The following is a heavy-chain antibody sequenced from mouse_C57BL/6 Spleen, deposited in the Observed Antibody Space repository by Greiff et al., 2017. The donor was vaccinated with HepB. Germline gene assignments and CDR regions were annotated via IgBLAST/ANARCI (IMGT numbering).Heavy chain of an antibody. CDR1: GYTFTDYE. CDR3: TRGDAPLGYFDY. V-gene: IGHV1-15*01. J-gene: IGHJ2*01. Sequence: QVHVKQSGAELVRPGASVTLSCKASGYTFTDYEMHWVKQTPVHGLEWIGAIDPETGGTAYNQKFKGKAILTADKSSSTAYMELRSLTSEDSAVYYCTRGDAPLGYFDYWGQGTTLTVSS. D-gene: IGHD3-1*01. CDR2: IDPETGGT.